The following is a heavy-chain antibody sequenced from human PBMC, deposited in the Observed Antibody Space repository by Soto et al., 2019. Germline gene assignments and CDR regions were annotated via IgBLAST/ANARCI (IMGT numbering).Heavy chain of an antibody. CDR3: AREGAARTPYYYYGMDV. J-gene: IGHJ6*02. CDR1: GFTFSSYW. CDR2: INSDGSST. D-gene: IGHD6-6*01. V-gene: IGHV3-74*01. Sequence: GGSLRLSCAASGFTFSSYWMHWVRQAPGKGLVWVSRINSDGSSTSYADSVKGRFTISRDNAKNTLYLQMNSLRAEDTAVYYCAREGAARTPYYYYGMDVWGQGTTVTVSS.